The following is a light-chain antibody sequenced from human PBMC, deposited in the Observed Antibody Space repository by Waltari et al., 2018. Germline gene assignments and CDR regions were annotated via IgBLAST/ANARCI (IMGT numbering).Light chain of an antibody. CDR1: SAIHVDTSR. V-gene: IGLV5-45*03. J-gene: IGLJ2*01. Sequence: QAVLTQPSSLSASPGTSASLTSTLRSAIHVDTSRLYWYQQKPGSPPQYLLGYRSDSDKHQDARVPRRFSGSKDASANAGILLISGLQSEDEADYYCMIWNINAVVFGGGTTLTVL. CDR3: MIWNINAVV. CDR2: YRSDSDK.